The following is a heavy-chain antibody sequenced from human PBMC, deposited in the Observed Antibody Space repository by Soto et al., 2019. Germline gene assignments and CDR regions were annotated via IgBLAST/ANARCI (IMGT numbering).Heavy chain of an antibody. CDR2: ISAYNGNT. J-gene: IGHJ3*02. V-gene: IGHV1-18*01. Sequence: ASVKVSCKASGYTFTSYGISWVRQAPGQGLEWMGWISAYNGNTNYAQKLQGRVTMTTDTSTSTAYMELRSLRSDDTAVYYCARESGDSSGRSNDAFDIWGQGTMVTVSS. CDR1: GYTFTSYG. D-gene: IGHD6-19*01. CDR3: ARESGDSSGRSNDAFDI.